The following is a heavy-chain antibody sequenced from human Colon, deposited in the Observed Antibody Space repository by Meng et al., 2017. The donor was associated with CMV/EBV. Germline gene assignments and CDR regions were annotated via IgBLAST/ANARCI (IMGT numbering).Heavy chain of an antibody. D-gene: IGHD2-21*02. CDR2: IITISGTT. Sequence: VQLGQCGAEVKKAGSSVKVSCKASKGTFTSYPISWVRQGPGQGFEWVGGIITISGTTDYAQKFQGRVTITADESTSTAYMKLSNLRSEDTAIYFCARVICGGDCYLDYWGRGTLVTVSS. V-gene: IGHV1-69*12. CDR3: ARVICGGDCYLDY. J-gene: IGHJ4*02. CDR1: KGTFTSYP.